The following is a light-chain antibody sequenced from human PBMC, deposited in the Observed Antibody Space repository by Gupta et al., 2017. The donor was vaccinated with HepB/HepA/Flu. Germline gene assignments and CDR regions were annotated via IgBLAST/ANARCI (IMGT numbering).Light chain of an antibody. CDR3: SSYSSSNTLVV. CDR2: DVL. V-gene: IGLV2-14*01. Sequence: QSALTQPASVSGTPGQSITISSTGSSSDVGGYNYVSWYRQHPGKPPKLMIYDVLNRPSGVSNRFSGSKSGNTASLTISGLQAEDEADYYCSSYSSSNTLVVFGGGTRLTVL. CDR1: SSDVGGYNY. J-gene: IGLJ3*02.